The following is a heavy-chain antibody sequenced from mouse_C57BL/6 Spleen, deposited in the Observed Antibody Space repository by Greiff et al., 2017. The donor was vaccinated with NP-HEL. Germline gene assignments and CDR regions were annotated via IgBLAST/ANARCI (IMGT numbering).Heavy chain of an antibody. D-gene: IGHD1-1*01. Sequence: QVQLQQSGAELVKPGASVKISCKASGYAFSSYWMNWVKQRPGKGLEWIGQIYPGDGDTNYNGKFKGKATLTADKSSSTAYMQLSSLTSEDSAVYFCARSKYYGSSYNAMDYWGQGTSVTVSS. V-gene: IGHV1-80*01. J-gene: IGHJ4*01. CDR2: IYPGDGDT. CDR1: GYAFSSYW. CDR3: ARSKYYGSSYNAMDY.